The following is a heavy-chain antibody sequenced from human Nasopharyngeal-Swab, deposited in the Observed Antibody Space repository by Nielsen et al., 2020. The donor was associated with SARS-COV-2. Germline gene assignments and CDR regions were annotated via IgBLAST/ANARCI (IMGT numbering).Heavy chain of an antibody. J-gene: IGHJ6*02. D-gene: IGHD2-2*01. CDR1: GYTLTELS. V-gene: IGHV1-24*01. CDR2: FDPEDGET. Sequence: ASVKVSCKVSGYTLTELSMHWVRQAPGKGLEWRGGFDPEDGETIYAPKFQGRVTMTEDTSTDTAYMELSSLRSEDTAVYYCATGPAVVPAAIGPLFDYYYYYGMDVWGQGTTVTVSS. CDR3: ATGPAVVPAAIGPLFDYYYYYGMDV.